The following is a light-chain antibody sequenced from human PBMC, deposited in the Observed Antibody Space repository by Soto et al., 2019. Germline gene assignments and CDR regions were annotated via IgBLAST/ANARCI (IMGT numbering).Light chain of an antibody. CDR1: QSVSSSY. J-gene: IGKJ1*01. V-gene: IGKV3-20*01. Sequence: EIVLTMSPGTLSLSPGERATLSCRASQSVSSSYLAWYQQKPGQAPRLLIYGASSRATGIPDRFSGSGSGTDFTLTISRLEPEDFAVYYCQQYGSSPPWTFGQGTMVDI. CDR3: QQYGSSPPWT. CDR2: GAS.